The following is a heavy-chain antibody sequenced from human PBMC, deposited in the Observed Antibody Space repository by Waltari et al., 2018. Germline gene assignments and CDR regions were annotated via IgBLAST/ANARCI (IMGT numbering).Heavy chain of an antibody. CDR2: MNPNSGNT. D-gene: IGHD2-15*01. Sequence: QVQLVQSGAEVKKPGASVKVSCKASGYTFTRYYINWVRPPTGQGLEWMGWMNPNSGNTGYAQKFQGRVTMTRNTSISTAYMELSSLRSEDTAVYYCASRGYCSGGSCGWRGDWYFDLWGRGTLVTVSS. CDR3: ASRGYCSGGSCGWRGDWYFDL. J-gene: IGHJ2*01. V-gene: IGHV1-8*01. CDR1: GYTFTRYY.